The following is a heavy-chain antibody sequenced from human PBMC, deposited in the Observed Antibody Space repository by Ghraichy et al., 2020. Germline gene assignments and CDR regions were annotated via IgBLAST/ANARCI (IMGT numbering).Heavy chain of an antibody. CDR2: IYYSGRT. Sequence: SETLSLTCTVSGGSISNSNYYWGWIRQPPGKGLEWIGSIYYSGRTYYNPSLKSRVTISVDTSKNQFSLNLSSVTAADTAVYYCARQLGYFRAADYWGQGTLVTVSS. J-gene: IGHJ4*02. CDR3: ARQLGYFRAADY. CDR1: GGSISNSNYY. D-gene: IGHD6-25*01. V-gene: IGHV4-39*01.